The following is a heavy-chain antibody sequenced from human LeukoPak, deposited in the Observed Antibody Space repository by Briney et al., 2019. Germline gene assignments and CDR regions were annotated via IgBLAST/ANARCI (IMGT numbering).Heavy chain of an antibody. CDR1: GYTFTGYY. CDR3: ASSSAYCGGDCYPPDFDY. D-gene: IGHD2-21*02. CDR2: INPNSGGT. Sequence: ASVKVSCKASGYTFTGYYMHWVRQAPGQGLEWMGWINPNSGGTNYAQKFQGRVTMTRDTSISTAYMELRSLRSDDTAVYYCASSSAYCGGDCYPPDFDYWGQGTLVTVSS. V-gene: IGHV1-2*02. J-gene: IGHJ4*02.